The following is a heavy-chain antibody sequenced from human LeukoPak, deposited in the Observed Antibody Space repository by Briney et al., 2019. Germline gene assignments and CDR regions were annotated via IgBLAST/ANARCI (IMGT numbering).Heavy chain of an antibody. V-gene: IGHV4-39*01. CDR2: IYDTGST. CDR3: QSRFLEWLLDY. CDR1: GDSIRSNNYY. J-gene: IGHJ4*02. Sequence: SETLSLTCTVSGDSIRSNNYYWGWIRRPPGKGLEWIGSIYDTGSTFYNPSLKSRVIISVDTSKNQFSLKLSPVTAADTAVYYCQSRFLEWLLDYWGQGTLVTVSS. D-gene: IGHD3-3*01.